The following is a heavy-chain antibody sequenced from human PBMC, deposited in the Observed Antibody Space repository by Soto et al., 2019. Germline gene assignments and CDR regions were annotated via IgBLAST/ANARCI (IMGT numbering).Heavy chain of an antibody. CDR2: IYYSGST. J-gene: IGHJ4*02. Sequence: SETLSLTCTVSGGSISSGGYYWSWIRQHPGKGLEWIGYIYYSGSTYYNPSLKSRVTISVDTSKNQFSLKLSSVTAADTAVYYCARGLYYYDSSGQPLFDYWGQGTLVTV. V-gene: IGHV4-31*03. D-gene: IGHD3-22*01. CDR1: GGSISSGGYY. CDR3: ARGLYYYDSSGQPLFDY.